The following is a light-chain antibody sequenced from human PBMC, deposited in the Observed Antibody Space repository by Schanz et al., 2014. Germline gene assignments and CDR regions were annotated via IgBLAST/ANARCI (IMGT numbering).Light chain of an antibody. CDR2: AAS. J-gene: IGKJ1*01. Sequence: EIVLTQSPGTLSLSPGERVTLSCRASQTVTSGYLAWYQQKPGQTPRLLIYAASTRAPGIPGRFSGSGSGTDFPLTISRLEPEDFAMYYCQQYDNSLPSTFGRGTKVEIK. CDR3: QQYDNSLPST. V-gene: IGKV3-20*01. CDR1: QTVTSGY.